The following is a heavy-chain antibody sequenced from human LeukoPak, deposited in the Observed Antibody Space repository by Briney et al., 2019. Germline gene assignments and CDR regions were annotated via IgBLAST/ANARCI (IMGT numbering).Heavy chain of an antibody. CDR1: GYSFTNFD. CDR3: ARGPQWRGDYYYMDV. Sequence: ASVKVSCKASGYSFTNFDINWVRQATGQGLEWMGWMNPNSGNKGYAQKFQGRVTMTMNTSITTAYMELSSLRSEDTAVYYCARGPQWRGDYYYMDVWGRGTTVAVSS. CDR2: MNPNSGNK. V-gene: IGHV1-8*01. J-gene: IGHJ6*03. D-gene: IGHD6-19*01.